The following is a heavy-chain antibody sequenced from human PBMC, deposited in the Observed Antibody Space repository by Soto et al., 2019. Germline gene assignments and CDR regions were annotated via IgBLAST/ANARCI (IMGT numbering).Heavy chain of an antibody. CDR1: GFTFSSYA. V-gene: IGHV3-23*01. CDR3: ANDITIFGVVIAPGFDY. J-gene: IGHJ4*02. D-gene: IGHD3-3*01. Sequence: EVQLLESGGGLVQPGGSLRLSCAASGFTFSSYAMSWVRQAPGKGLEWVSAISGSGGSTYYADSVKGRFTISRDNSKNTLYLQMNSLRAEDTAVYYCANDITIFGVVIAPGFDYWGQGTLVTVSS. CDR2: ISGSGGST.